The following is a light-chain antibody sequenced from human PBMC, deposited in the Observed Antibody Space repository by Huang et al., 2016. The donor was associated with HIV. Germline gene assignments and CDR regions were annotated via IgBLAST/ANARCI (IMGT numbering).Light chain of an antibody. CDR2: WAS. V-gene: IGKV4-1*01. CDR3: QQYYSTPIT. Sequence: DIVMTQSPDSLAVSLGERATINCRSSQSIFPSSNSNNFLSGYQQKPGQPPKLLIYWASTRQSGVPDRFSGSGSGTDFTLTINGLQAEDVAVYYCQQYYSTPITFGQGTRLEIK. J-gene: IGKJ5*01. CDR1: QSIFPSSNSNNF.